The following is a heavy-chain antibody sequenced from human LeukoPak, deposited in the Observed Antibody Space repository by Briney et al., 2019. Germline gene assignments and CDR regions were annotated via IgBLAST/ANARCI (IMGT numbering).Heavy chain of an antibody. V-gene: IGHV3-23*01. J-gene: IGHJ4*02. Sequence: HPGGSLRLSCAASGFTFSSSAISWVRQAPGKGLEWVSAISNNGGYTYYADSVQGRFTISRDNSKSTLCLQMNSLRAEDTAVYYCAKQLGYCSDGSCYFPYWGQGTLVTVSS. CDR3: AKQLGYCSDGSCYFPY. CDR1: GFTFSSSA. D-gene: IGHD2-15*01. CDR2: ISNNGGYT.